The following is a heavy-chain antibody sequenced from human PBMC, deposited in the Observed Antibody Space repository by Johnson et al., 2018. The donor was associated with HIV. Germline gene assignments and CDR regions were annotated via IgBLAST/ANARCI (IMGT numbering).Heavy chain of an antibody. CDR1: GFTFSSYG. V-gene: IGHV3-33*06. CDR3: AKDGLEVDAFDI. D-gene: IGHD3-3*01. J-gene: IGHJ3*02. CDR2: IWYDGSNK. Sequence: QVQLVESGGGLVKPGGSLRLSCAASGFTFSSYGMHWVRQAPGKGLEWVAVIWYDGSNKYYADSVKGRFTISRDNSKNTLYLQMNSLRAEDTAVYYCAKDGLEVDAFDIWGQGTMVTVSS.